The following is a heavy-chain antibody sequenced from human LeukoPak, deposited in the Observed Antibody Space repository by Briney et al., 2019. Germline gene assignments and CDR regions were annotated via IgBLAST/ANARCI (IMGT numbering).Heavy chain of an antibody. CDR2: IYSGGST. J-gene: IGHJ6*02. V-gene: IGHV3-53*01. CDR3: ARDTGIGIAAAGTYYYYYGMDV. Sequence: GGSLRLSCAASGFTVSSNCMSWVRQAPGKGLEWVSVIYSGGSTYYADSVKGRFTISRDNSKNTLYLQMNSLRAEDTAVYYCARDTGIGIAAAGTYYYYYGMDVWGQGTTVTVSS. D-gene: IGHD6-13*01. CDR1: GFTVSSNC.